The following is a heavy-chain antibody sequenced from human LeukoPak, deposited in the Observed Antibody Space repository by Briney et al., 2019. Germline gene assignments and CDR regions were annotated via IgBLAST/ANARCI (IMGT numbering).Heavy chain of an antibody. D-gene: IGHD3-16*01. J-gene: IGHJ4*02. CDR3: ARRGGIHLDYFDY. Sequence: PGGSLRLSCAASGFTFSSFGMHWVRQDPGKGLEWVAVIWYDGSNKYYADSVKGRFTISRDNSKDTLYLQMNSLRAEDTAVYYCARRGGIHLDYFDYWGQGTLVTVSS. V-gene: IGHV3-33*01. CDR1: GFTFSSFG. CDR2: IWYDGSNK.